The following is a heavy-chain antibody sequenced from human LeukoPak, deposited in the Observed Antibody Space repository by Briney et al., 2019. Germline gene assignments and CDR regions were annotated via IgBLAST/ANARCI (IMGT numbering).Heavy chain of an antibody. D-gene: IGHD5-12*01. CDR2: ISSSSGYI. Sequence: PGGSLRLSCAASGFTFSSYSMNWVRQAPGKGLEWVSSISSSSGYIYYADSVKGRFTISRDNSKITLYLQMNSLRAEDTAVYYCAKSYNGYESKPDYWGQGTLVTVSS. CDR3: AKSYNGYESKPDY. J-gene: IGHJ4*02. V-gene: IGHV3-21*04. CDR1: GFTFSSYS.